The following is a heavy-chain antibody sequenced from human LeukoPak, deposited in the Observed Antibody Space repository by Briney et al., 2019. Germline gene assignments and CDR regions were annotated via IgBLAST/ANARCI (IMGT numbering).Heavy chain of an antibody. D-gene: IGHD2-2*01. CDR2: IIPIFGTA. CDR3: ARGYCSSTSCYNDAFDI. Sequence: SVQVSSKASCGTFSSYSISWVRQAPGQGLEWLVGIIPIFGTANYAQKFQGRVTITADESTSTAYMELSSLRSEDTAVYYCARGYCSSTSCYNDAFDIWGQGTMVTVSS. V-gene: IGHV1-69*13. J-gene: IGHJ3*02. CDR1: CGTFSSYS.